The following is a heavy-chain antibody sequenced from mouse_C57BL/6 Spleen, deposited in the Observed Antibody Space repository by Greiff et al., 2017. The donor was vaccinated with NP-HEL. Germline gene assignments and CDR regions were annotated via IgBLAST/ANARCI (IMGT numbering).Heavy chain of an antibody. D-gene: IGHD4-1*01. Sequence: VKLMESGAELARPGASVKMSCKASGYTFTSYTMHWVKQRPGQGLEWIGYINPSSGYTKYNQKFKDKATLTADKSSSTAYMQLSSLTSEDSAVYYCARGDLTGSWFAYWGQGTLVTVSA. CDR3: ARGDLTGSWFAY. CDR2: INPSSGYT. J-gene: IGHJ3*01. V-gene: IGHV1-4*01. CDR1: GYTFTSYT.